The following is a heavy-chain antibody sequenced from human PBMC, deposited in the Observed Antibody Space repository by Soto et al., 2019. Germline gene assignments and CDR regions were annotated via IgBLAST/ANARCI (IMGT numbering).Heavy chain of an antibody. D-gene: IGHD3-10*01. CDR1: GGSISGSVYY. CDR3: ARHYGSGTGRYYYYYMDG. CDR2: IYYSGST. V-gene: IGHV4-39*01. Sequence: SETLSLTCTVSGGSISGSVYYWGWIRQPPGKGLEWIGSIYYSGSTYYNPSLKSRVTISVDTSKNQFSLKLSSVTAADTAVYYCARHYGSGTGRYYYYYMDGWGKGTTVTVSS. J-gene: IGHJ6*03.